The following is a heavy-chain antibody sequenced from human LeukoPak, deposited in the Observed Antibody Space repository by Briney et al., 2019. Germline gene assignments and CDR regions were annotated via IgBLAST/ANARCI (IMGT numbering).Heavy chain of an antibody. V-gene: IGHV3-48*04. CDR1: GFTFSSYS. Sequence: GGSLRLSCAASGFTFSSYSMNWVRQAPGKGLEWVSHISSSGSTIYYADSVKGRFTISRDNAKNSLYLQMNSLRAEDTAVYYCARGKWELLTYWGQGTLVTVSS. CDR2: ISSSGSTI. CDR3: ARGKWELLTY. J-gene: IGHJ4*02. D-gene: IGHD1-26*01.